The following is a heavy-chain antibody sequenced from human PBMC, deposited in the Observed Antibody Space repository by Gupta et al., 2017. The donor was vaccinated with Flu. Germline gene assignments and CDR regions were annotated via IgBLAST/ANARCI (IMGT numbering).Heavy chain of an antibody. Sequence: QVHLQESGPGLVKPSGTLSLTCAVSGGSISSSNWWSWVRQPPGKGLEWIGEIYHSGSTNYNPSLKSRVTISVDKSKNQFSLKLSSVTAADTAVYYCARVGGYYDFWSGLGNWFDPWGQGTLVTVSS. V-gene: IGHV4-4*02. CDR1: GGSISSSNW. J-gene: IGHJ5*02. CDR3: ARVGGYYDFWSGLGNWFDP. D-gene: IGHD3-3*01. CDR2: IYHSGST.